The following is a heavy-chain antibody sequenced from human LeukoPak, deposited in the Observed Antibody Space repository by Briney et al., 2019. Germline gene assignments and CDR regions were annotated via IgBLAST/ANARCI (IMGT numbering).Heavy chain of an antibody. CDR2: IIPIFGTA. Sequence: SVKVSCKASGCTFSSYAISWVRQAPGQGLEWMGGIIPIFGTANYAQKFQGRVTITADESTSTAYMELSSLRSEDTAVYYCARDPVGATTLWGQGTLVTVSS. D-gene: IGHD1-26*01. CDR1: GCTFSSYA. J-gene: IGHJ4*02. V-gene: IGHV1-69*13. CDR3: ARDPVGATTL.